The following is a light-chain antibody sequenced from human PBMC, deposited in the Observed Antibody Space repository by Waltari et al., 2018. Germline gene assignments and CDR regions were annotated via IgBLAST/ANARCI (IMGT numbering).Light chain of an antibody. V-gene: IGLV4-69*01. CDR1: SGHSSYA. J-gene: IGLJ3*02. Sequence: QLVLTQSPSASASLGASVNLPCPLTSGHSSYAIAWHQQQPEKGPRYLMKLNSDGSHSKGDGIPDRFSGSSSGAERYLTISSLQSEDEADYYCQTWGTGIWVFGGGTKLTVL. CDR2: LNSDGSH. CDR3: QTWGTGIWV.